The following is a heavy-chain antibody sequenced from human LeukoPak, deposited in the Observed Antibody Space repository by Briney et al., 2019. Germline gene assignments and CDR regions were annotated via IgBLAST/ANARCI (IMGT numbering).Heavy chain of an antibody. J-gene: IGHJ6*02. CDR3: ARDLGEMSYVWGSYRYSNYYYYGMDV. D-gene: IGHD3-16*02. Sequence: QPGRSLRLSCAASGFTFSSYAMHWVRQAPGKGLEWVAVISYDGSNKYYADSVKGRFTISRDNSKNTLYLQMNSLRTEDTAVYYCARDLGEMSYVWGSYRYSNYYYYGMDVWGQGTLVTVSS. CDR1: GFTFSSYA. V-gene: IGHV3-30*04. CDR2: ISYDGSNK.